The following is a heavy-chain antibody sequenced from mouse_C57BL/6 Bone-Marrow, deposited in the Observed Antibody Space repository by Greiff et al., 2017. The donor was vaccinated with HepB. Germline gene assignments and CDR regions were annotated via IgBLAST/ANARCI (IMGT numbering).Heavy chain of an antibody. J-gene: IGHJ2*01. D-gene: IGHD2-4*01. CDR1: GFNIKDYY. CDR3: ARWDDYYFDY. V-gene: IGHV14-2*01. Sequence: EVQLQQSGAELVKPGASVKLSCTASGFNIKDYYMHWVKQRTEQGLEWIGRIDPEHGETKYAPKFQGKATITADTSSNTAYLQLSSLTSEDTAVYYCARWDDYYFDYWGQGTTLTVSS. CDR2: IDPEHGET.